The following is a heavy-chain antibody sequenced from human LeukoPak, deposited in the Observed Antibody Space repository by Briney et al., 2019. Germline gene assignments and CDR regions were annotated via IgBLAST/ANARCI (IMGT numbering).Heavy chain of an antibody. J-gene: IGHJ4*02. CDR1: GFTFSSYA. Sequence: GGSLRLSCAASGFTFSSYAMKWVRQAPGKGLEWVSAISRTIAYIYYSDSVKGRFTISRDNAKNSVYLQIDSLRAEDTAVYYCARDERRYCSDSSCYPGDYWGQGTLVTVSS. D-gene: IGHD2-2*01. V-gene: IGHV3-21*01. CDR3: ARDERRYCSDSSCYPGDY. CDR2: ISRTIAYI.